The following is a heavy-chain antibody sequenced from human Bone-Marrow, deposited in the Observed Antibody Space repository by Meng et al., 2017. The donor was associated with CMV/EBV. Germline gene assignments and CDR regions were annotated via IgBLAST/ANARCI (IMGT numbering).Heavy chain of an antibody. CDR2: IYSGGST. J-gene: IGHJ6*02. V-gene: IGHV3-53*01. Sequence: LSLTCAASGFTVSSNYMSWVRQAPGKGLEWVSVIYSGGSTYYADSVKGRFTISRDNSKNSLYLQMNSLRAEDTAVYYCARDAGDHYYYYYGMDVWGQGTTVTVSS. D-gene: IGHD6-13*01. CDR3: ARDAGDHYYYYYGMDV. CDR1: GFTVSSNY.